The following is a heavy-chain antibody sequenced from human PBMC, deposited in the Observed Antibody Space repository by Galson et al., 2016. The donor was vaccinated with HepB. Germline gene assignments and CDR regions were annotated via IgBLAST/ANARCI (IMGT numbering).Heavy chain of an antibody. D-gene: IGHD3-3*01. CDR3: ARQYNFWSGYSESYYGMDV. CDR2: IYPGDSEI. CDR1: GYSFPYYW. Sequence: SGAEVKKAGESLKISCKASGYSFPYYWIGWVRQKPGKGPEWMGIIYPGDSEIRYSPSFQGQVTMSVDKSISTAFLQWSNLKASDTAMYYCARQYNFWSGYSESYYGMDVWGQGTTVTVSS. J-gene: IGHJ6*02. V-gene: IGHV5-51*01.